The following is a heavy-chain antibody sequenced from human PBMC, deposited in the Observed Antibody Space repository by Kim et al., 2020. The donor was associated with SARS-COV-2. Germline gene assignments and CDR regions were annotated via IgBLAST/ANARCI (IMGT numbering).Heavy chain of an antibody. V-gene: IGHV3-23*01. CDR1: GFTFSSYA. Sequence: GGSLRLSCAASGFTFSSYAMSWVRQAPGKGLEWVSAISGSGGSTYYADSVKGRFTISRDNSKNTLYLQMNSLRAEDTAVYYCAKAPQQWLVLQPIDYWGQGTLVTVSS. CDR2: ISGSGGST. D-gene: IGHD6-19*01. CDR3: AKAPQQWLVLQPIDY. J-gene: IGHJ4*02.